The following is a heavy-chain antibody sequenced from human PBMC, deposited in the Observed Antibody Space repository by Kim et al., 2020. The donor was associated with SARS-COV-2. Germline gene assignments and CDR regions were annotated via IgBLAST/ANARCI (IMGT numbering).Heavy chain of an antibody. CDR1: GYAFTDYH. V-gene: IGHV1-2*02. D-gene: IGHD1-1*01. CDR3: TSQITGTSFEY. Sequence: ASVKVSCKASGYAFTDYHLHWVRQAPGKGLEWMGWIHPKSGDTNYARKFRGRVTMTRDTSISTAYMELTSLRSDDTAVFYCTSQITGTSFEYWGQGTLVTVS. CDR2: IHPKSGDT. J-gene: IGHJ4*02.